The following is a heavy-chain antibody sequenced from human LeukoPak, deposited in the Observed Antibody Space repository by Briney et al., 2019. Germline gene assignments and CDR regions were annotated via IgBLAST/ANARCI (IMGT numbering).Heavy chain of an antibody. J-gene: IGHJ4*02. D-gene: IGHD1-14*01. V-gene: IGHV1-2*02. Sequence: ASVKVSCKASGYTFTGYYMHWVRQAPGQGLEWMGWINPNSGGTNYAQKFQGRVTMTRDTSISTAYMELSRLRSDDTAVYYCARDRTGFESHDHWGQGTLVTVSS. CDR3: ARDRTGFESHDH. CDR1: GYTFTGYY. CDR2: INPNSGGT.